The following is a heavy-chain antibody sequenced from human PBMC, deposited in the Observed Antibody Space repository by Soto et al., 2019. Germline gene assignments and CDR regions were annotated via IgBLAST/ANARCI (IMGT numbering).Heavy chain of an antibody. Sequence: ESLHLSVAASVFTFIGSAMHWVRKASGKGLEWVGHIRSEANSYATAYAASLKGRFTVSREDSHNTANLQINSLKTEDRAVYYCTFVETGIINCFDPWGRGTLVTVSS. CDR3: TFVETGIINCFDP. V-gene: IGHV3-73*01. J-gene: IGHJ5*02. D-gene: IGHD5-18*01. CDR1: VFTFIGSA. CDR2: IRSEANSYAT.